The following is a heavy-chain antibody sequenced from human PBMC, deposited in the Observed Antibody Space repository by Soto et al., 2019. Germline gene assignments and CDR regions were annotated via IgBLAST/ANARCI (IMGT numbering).Heavy chain of an antibody. Sequence: GGSLRLSCAVSGLTFSSFGFYWVRQAPGKGLEWLAVISYDGSNKYYADSVKGRFTISRDNSKNTLYLQVNSLRAEDTALYYCATEAAVVVGAFDIWGQGTTVTVSS. CDR3: ATEAAVVVGAFDI. CDR1: GLTFSSFG. D-gene: IGHD6-13*01. CDR2: ISYDGSNK. V-gene: IGHV3-30*03. J-gene: IGHJ3*02.